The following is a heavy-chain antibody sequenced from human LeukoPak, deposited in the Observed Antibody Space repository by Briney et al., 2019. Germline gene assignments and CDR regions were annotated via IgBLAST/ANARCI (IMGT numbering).Heavy chain of an antibody. CDR2: ITASSTAI. CDR1: GFTFNTYT. D-gene: IGHD3-16*01. V-gene: IGHV3-21*01. Sequence: GGSLRLSCAASGFTFNTYTMNWVRQAPGKGLEWVSSITASSTAIYSAESVKGRFTISRDNAKNSLYLQMNSLRADDTAVYYCARDGDMDVWGKGTTVTISS. J-gene: IGHJ6*03. CDR3: ARDGDMDV.